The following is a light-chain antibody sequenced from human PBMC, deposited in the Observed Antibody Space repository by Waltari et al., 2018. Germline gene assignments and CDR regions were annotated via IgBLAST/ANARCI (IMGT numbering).Light chain of an antibody. J-gene: IGKJ1*01. CDR2: WAS. CDR3: QQYYSTPWT. CDR1: KSVLYSSNHKNY. Sequence: DIVMTQSPDSLAVSLGERATINCKSSKSVLYSSNHKNYLAWYQQKPGQSPKLLIYWASTRESGVPDRFIGSGSGTDFTLTISSLPAEDVAVYYCQQYYSTPWTFGQGTKVEIK. V-gene: IGKV4-1*01.